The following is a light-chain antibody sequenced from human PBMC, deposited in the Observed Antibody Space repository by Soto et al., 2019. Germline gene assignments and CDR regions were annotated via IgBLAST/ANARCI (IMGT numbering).Light chain of an antibody. V-gene: IGKV3-20*01. CDR1: QSVPSNY. CDR3: QQYANSPPT. J-gene: IGKJ1*01. CDR2: GAS. Sequence: EIVLTQSPGTLSLSPGERATLSCRASQSVPSNYLAWYQQQPGQAPRLLIYGASSRATGIPDRFSGSGSGTDFTLTISRLEPEDFAVHFCQQYANSPPTFGQGTKMDIK.